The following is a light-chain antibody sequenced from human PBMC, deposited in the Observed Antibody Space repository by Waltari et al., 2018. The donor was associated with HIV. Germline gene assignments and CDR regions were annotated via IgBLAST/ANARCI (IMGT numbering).Light chain of an antibody. J-gene: IGKJ2*03. V-gene: IGKV1-12*01. Sequence: DTQMTQSPSSVSASVADRVNITCRASQYIGTSVAWYQQKPDRTPKLLIFEAARLQTGVPSRFSGSGSGTDFTLTITSLQPEDLATYYCQQANNFPHSFGQGT. CDR3: QQANNFPHS. CDR1: QYIGTS. CDR2: EAA.